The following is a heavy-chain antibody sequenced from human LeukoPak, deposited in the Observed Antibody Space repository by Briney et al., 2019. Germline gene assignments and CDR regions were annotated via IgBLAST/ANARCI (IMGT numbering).Heavy chain of an antibody. CDR1: GGSINNYY. CDR2: IYTRGST. J-gene: IGHJ3*02. CDR3: ARGRYCSADICSGGDAFDI. D-gene: IGHD2-15*01. Sequence: PSETLSLTCTVSGGSINNYYWSWIWQPAGKGLEWIGRIYTRGSTNCNPSLKSRVTMSVDTSKNQFSLKLSSVTAADTAVYYCARGRYCSADICSGGDAFDIWGQGTMVSVSS. V-gene: IGHV4-4*07.